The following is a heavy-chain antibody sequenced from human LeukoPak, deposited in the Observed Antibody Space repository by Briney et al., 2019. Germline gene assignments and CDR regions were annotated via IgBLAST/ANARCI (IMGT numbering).Heavy chain of an antibody. CDR3: ARALGYCSSASCYYFDN. CDR1: GFTFSSYS. Sequence: AGSLRLSCAASGFTFSSYSMNWVRQAPGKGLEWVSYISNRSSTIYYADSVKGRFTISRDNAKNSLYLQMNSLRAEDTAVYYCARALGYCSSASCYYFDNWGQGTLVTVSS. V-gene: IGHV3-48*01. D-gene: IGHD2-2*01. CDR2: ISNRSSTI. J-gene: IGHJ4*02.